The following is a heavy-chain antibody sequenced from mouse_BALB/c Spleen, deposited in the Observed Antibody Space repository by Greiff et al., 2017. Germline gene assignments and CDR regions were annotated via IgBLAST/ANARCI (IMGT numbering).Heavy chain of an antibody. D-gene: IGHD2-4*01. CDR3: ARSLYYDYGYYAMDY. CDR1: GFTFSDYY. J-gene: IGHJ4*01. CDR2: ISDGGSYT. Sequence: EVMLVESGGGLVKPGGSLKLSCAASGFTFSDYYMYWVRQTPEKRLEWVATISDGGSYTYYPDSVKGRFTISRDNAKNNLYLQMSSLKSEDTAMYYCARSLYYDYGYYAMDYWGQGTSVTVSS. V-gene: IGHV5-4*02.